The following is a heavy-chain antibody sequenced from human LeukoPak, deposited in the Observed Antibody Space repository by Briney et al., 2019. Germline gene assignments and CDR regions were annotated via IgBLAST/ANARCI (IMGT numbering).Heavy chain of an antibody. CDR2: IYSGGST. J-gene: IGHJ4*02. D-gene: IGHD3-22*01. CDR3: AREVGAYDSGGSGSGY. V-gene: IGHV3-53*01. CDR1: GFTVSSNY. Sequence: PGGSLRLSCAASGFTVSSNYMSWVRQAPGKGLEWVAVIYSGGSTYYADSVKGRFTISRDNTKNTLYLQMNSLRAEDTAVYYCAREVGAYDSGGSGSGYWGQGTLVTVSS.